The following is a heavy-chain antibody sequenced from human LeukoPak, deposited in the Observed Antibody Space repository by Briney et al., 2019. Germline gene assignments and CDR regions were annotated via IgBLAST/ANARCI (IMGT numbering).Heavy chain of an antibody. D-gene: IGHD2-2*01. V-gene: IGHV1-69*04. CDR2: IIPILGIA. CDR3: AEGSSTSPNWFDP. CDR1: GGTFSSYA. J-gene: IGHJ5*02. Sequence: ASVKVSCKASGGTFSSYAISWVRQAPGQGLEWMGRIIPILGIANYAQKFQGRVTITADKSTSTAYMEPSSLRSEDTAVYYCAEGSSTSPNWFDPWGQGTLVTVSS.